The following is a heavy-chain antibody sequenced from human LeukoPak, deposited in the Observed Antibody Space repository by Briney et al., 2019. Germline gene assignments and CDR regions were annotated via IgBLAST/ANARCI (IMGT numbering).Heavy chain of an antibody. V-gene: IGHV1-69*05. CDR3: ATFSLRGITGNYYYMDV. CDR2: IIPIFGTA. D-gene: IGHD1-20*01. Sequence: GASVKVSCKASGGTFSSYAISWVRQAPGQGLEWMGGIIPIFGTANYAQKFQGRVTITTDESTSTAYMELSSLRSEDMAVYYCATFSLRGITGNYYYMDVWGKGTTVTVSS. J-gene: IGHJ6*03. CDR1: GGTFSSYA.